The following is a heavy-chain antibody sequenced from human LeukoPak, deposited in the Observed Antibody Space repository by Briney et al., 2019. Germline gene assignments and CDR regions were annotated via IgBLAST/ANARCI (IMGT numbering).Heavy chain of an antibody. J-gene: IGHJ6*02. CDR2: INYTGST. CDR3: ARDRVRGLDSYYYYGMDV. D-gene: IGHD3-10*01. Sequence: SENLSLTCTVSGGSISYYYWSWIRQPPGKGLEWSGYINYTGSTDYNPSLKSRVTMSVDTFKKQFSLKLRSVTAADTAVYYCARDRVRGLDSYYYYGMDVWGQGTTVTVSS. V-gene: IGHV4-59*01. CDR1: GGSISYYY.